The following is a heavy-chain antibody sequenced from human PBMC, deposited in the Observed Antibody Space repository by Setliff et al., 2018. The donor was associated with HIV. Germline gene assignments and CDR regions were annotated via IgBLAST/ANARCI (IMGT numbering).Heavy chain of an antibody. CDR1: GYTFTSYA. Sequence: VASVKVSCKASGYTFTSYALNWVRQAPGQGLEWMGWINTNTGNPTYAQGFTGRFVFSLDTSVSTAYLQISSLKAEDTAVYYCARARTSGWPGFDAFDIWGQGTMVTVSS. V-gene: IGHV7-4-1*02. J-gene: IGHJ3*02. CDR2: INTNTGNP. D-gene: IGHD6-19*01. CDR3: ARARTSGWPGFDAFDI.